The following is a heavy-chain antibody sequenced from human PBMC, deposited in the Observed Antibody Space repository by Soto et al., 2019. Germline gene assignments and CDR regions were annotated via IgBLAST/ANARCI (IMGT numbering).Heavy chain of an antibody. Sequence: PSETLSLTCAVSGYSISSSNWWGWIRQPPGKGLEWIGYIYYSGSTYYNPSLKSRVTMSVDTSKNQFSLKLSSVTAVDTAVYYCARTGGSSDAGVDWFDPWGQGTLVTV. J-gene: IGHJ5*02. V-gene: IGHV4-28*01. D-gene: IGHD1-26*01. CDR1: GYSISSSNW. CDR3: ARTGGSSDAGVDWFDP. CDR2: IYYSGST.